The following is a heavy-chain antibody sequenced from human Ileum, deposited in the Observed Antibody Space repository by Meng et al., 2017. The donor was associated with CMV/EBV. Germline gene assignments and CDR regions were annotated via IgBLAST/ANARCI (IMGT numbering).Heavy chain of an antibody. Sequence: VQPQASGPGRVKPSETLSLTCSVSGASIRSYCWSWIRQPAGKGLEWIGRFTARGNTNYNPSLKSRVTMSLDTSLNQFSLRLNYVTAADTAVYYCARDVIRDDTGSWFDPWGQGTLVTVSS. D-gene: IGHD3-9*01. CDR1: GASIRSYC. CDR2: FTARGNT. CDR3: ARDVIRDDTGSWFDP. V-gene: IGHV4-4*07. J-gene: IGHJ5*02.